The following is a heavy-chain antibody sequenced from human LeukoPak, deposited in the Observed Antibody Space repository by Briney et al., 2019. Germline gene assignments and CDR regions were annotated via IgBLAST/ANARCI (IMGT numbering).Heavy chain of an antibody. CDR2: IYTSGST. Sequence: SETLSLTCTVSGGSISSYYWSWIRQPAGKGLEWIGRIYTSGSTNYNPSLKSRVTMSVDTSKNQFSLKLSSVTAADTAVYYCARDLPYYYDSSPGGWFDPWGQGTLVTVSS. V-gene: IGHV4-4*07. D-gene: IGHD3-22*01. J-gene: IGHJ5*02. CDR3: ARDLPYYYDSSPGGWFDP. CDR1: GGSISSYY.